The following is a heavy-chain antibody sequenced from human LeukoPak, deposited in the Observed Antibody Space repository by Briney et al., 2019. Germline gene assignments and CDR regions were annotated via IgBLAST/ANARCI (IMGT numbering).Heavy chain of an antibody. CDR3: ARGSIAGRPNAFDI. D-gene: IGHD6-6*01. CDR1: GFTFSSYW. J-gene: IGHJ3*02. CDR2: IKQDGSEK. Sequence: PGGSLRLSCAASGFTFSSYWMSWVRQAPGKGLEWVANIKQDGSEKYYVDSVKGRFTISRDNAKNSLYLQMNSLRAEDTAVYYCARGSIAGRPNAFDIWGQGTMVTVSS. V-gene: IGHV3-7*01.